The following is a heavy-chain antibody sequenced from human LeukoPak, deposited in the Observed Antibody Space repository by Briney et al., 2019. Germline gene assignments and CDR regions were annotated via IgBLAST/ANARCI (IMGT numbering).Heavy chain of an antibody. CDR1: GFARRTRKKG. D-gene: IGHD1-14*01. Sequence: SGPTLVNPAQTLTLTCTFSGFARRTRKKGVKWIRQPPGKGLEGLSGIDGDEDKFYSGAPKNRRTISKDTSKNQVILTMTNMDPVDTATYYCATSRNPSFDYWGQGTLVTVSS. CDR3: ATSRNPSFDY. V-gene: IGHV2-70*04. CDR2: IDGDEDK. J-gene: IGHJ4*02.